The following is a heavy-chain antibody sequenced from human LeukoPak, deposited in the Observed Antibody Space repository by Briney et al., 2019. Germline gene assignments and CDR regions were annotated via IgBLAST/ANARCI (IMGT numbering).Heavy chain of an antibody. D-gene: IGHD2-21*01. V-gene: IGHV3-23*01. Sequence: GGSLRLSCAASGFTVSSYAMSWVRQAPGKGLEWVSAISGSGGSTYYTDSVKGRFTISKDNSKNTLWLQMNSLRAEDTAVYYCAKDGFLLWRGAFDIWGQGTMVTVSS. CDR1: GFTVSSYA. CDR3: AKDGFLLWRGAFDI. CDR2: ISGSGGST. J-gene: IGHJ3*02.